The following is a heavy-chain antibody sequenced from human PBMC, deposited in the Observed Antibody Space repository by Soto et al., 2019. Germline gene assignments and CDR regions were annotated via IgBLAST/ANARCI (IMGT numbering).Heavy chain of an antibody. Sequence: GESLKISCAASGFTFSSYAMSWVRQAPGKGLEWVSAISGSGGSTYYADSVKGRFTISRDNSKNTLYLQMNSLRAEDTAVYYCAKTARAGYYLSWYFDYWGQGTLVTVSS. V-gene: IGHV3-23*01. D-gene: IGHD3-22*01. CDR2: ISGSGGST. J-gene: IGHJ4*02. CDR3: AKTARAGYYLSWYFDY. CDR1: GFTFSSYA.